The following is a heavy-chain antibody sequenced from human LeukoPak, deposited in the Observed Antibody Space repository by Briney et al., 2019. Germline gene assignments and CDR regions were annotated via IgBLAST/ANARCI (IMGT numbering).Heavy chain of an antibody. J-gene: IGHJ5*02. CDR2: IYYSGIT. CDR1: GDSISSYY. D-gene: IGHD3-10*01. Sequence: LETLSLTCTVSGDSISSYYWSWIRQPPGKGLEWIGYIYYSGITNYNPSLKSRVTISVDTSKNQFSLKLSSVTSADTAVYYCARGPYYYDSGSSYNWFDPWGQGTLVTVSS. V-gene: IGHV4-59*01. CDR3: ARGPYYYDSGSSYNWFDP.